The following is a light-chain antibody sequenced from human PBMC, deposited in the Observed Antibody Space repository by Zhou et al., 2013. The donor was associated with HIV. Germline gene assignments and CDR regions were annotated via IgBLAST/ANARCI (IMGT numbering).Light chain of an antibody. CDR2: GAS. V-gene: IGKV3-20*01. Sequence: EIVLTQSPVTLSLSPGERATLSCRASQYMDVNYLAWYQQRPGQAPRLLIYGASSRATGIPDRFSGSGFGTDFTLTISRLEPEDFAVYYCQQYGYLITFGQGTRLEIK. CDR3: QQYGYLIT. J-gene: IGKJ5*01. CDR1: QYMDVNY.